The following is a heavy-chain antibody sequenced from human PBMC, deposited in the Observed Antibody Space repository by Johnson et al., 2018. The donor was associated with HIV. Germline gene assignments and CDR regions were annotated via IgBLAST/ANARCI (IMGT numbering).Heavy chain of an antibody. V-gene: IGHV3-30*02. CDR1: GFTFSSYG. CDR2: IRFDGSNK. CDR3: AREWGNASDI. D-gene: IGHD3-16*01. J-gene: IGHJ3*02. Sequence: QVQLVESGGGLVKPGGSLRLSCAASGFTFSSYGMHWVRQAPGKGLEWVAFIRFDGSNKYYADSVKGRFTISRDNSKNKLYLQMNSLREEDTAVYYCAREWGNASDIWGQGTMVTVSS.